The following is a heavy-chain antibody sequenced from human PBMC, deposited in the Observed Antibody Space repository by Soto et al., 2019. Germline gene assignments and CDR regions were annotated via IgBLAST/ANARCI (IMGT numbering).Heavy chain of an antibody. V-gene: IGHV3-7*04. CDR1: GFTFSSYW. CDR3: ARGAGSYFRRVVGAFDI. J-gene: IGHJ3*02. CDR2: IKQDGSEK. D-gene: IGHD3-10*01. Sequence: LRLSCAASGFTFSSYWMTWVRHAPVKGLEWVANIKQDGSEKFYVDSVKGRFTISRDNAKNSLYMQMNSLRAEDTAVYYCARGAGSYFRRVVGAFDIWGQGTMVTVSS.